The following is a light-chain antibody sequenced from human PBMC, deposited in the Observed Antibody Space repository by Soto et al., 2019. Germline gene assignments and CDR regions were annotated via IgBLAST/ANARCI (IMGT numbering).Light chain of an antibody. J-gene: IGKJ3*01. CDR3: PQYNPWPPNT. CDR1: QSVSNN. V-gene: IGKV3-15*01. Sequence: EMVLTQSPATLSVSPGESATLSCRASQSVSNNLAWYQQKPGQAPRLLIYGASTRATGIPARFSGSGSGTDFTLTISSLQSEDFAVYYCPQYNPWPPNTFGPGTKVDI. CDR2: GAS.